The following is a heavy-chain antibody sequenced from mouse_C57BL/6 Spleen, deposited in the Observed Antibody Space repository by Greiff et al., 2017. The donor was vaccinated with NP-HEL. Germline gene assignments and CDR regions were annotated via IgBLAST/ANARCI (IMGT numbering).Heavy chain of an antibody. CDR2: IHPNSGST. V-gene: IGHV1-64*01. J-gene: IGHJ4*01. CDR3: ASPPYYSNYFYAMDY. D-gene: IGHD2-5*01. Sequence: QVQLQQPGAELVKPGASVKLSCKASGYTFTSYWMHWVKQRPGQGLEWIGMIHPNSGSTNYNEKFKSKATLTVDKSSSTAYMQLSSLTSEDSAVYYCASPPYYSNYFYAMDYWGQGTSVTVSS. CDR1: GYTFTSYW.